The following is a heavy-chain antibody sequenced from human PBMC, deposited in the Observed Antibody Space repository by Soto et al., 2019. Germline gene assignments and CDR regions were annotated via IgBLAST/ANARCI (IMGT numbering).Heavy chain of an antibody. CDR1: GGSISGHY. V-gene: IGHV4-59*11. CDR2: IFYSGST. D-gene: IGHD6-19*01. J-gene: IGHJ4*02. Sequence: LSLTCSVSGGSISGHYWTWIRQSPGKGLEWIGYIFYSGSTNYNPSLKSRVTISVDTSKNQFSLKMSSVTAADTAVYYCARVGSSGWSPDYCGRGTLVTVSP. CDR3: ARVGSSGWSPDY.